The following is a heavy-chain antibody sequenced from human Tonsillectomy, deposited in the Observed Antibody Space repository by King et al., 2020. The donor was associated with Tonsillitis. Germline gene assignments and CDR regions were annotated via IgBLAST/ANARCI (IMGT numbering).Heavy chain of an antibody. D-gene: IGHD2-21*02. J-gene: IGHJ5*02. CDR1: GGSISNSY. CDR3: AGKAETVHRHVDP. CDR2: IIDSGDT. V-gene: IGHV4-59*01. Sequence: HVQLQESGPGLVKPSETLSLTCTVSGGSISNSYWSWIRQPPGKGLEWSGYIIDSGDTNYHPSLRGRVTISVDTSKNQISLWLSSVTAADAAVYYCAGKAETVHRHVDPWGQGTLVTVAS.